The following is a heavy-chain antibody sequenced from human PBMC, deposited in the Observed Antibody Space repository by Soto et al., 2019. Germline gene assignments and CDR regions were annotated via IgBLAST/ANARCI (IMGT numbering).Heavy chain of an antibody. J-gene: IGHJ2*01. V-gene: IGHV1-69*08. Sequence: QVQLVQSGAEVKKPGSSVKVSCKASGGTFSSYTISWVRQAPGQGLEWMGRIIPILGIANYAQKFQGRVTLTADKSTSTAYMELSSLRSEDTAVYYCAREGLRWRHWYFDLWGRGTLVTVSS. CDR2: IIPILGIA. CDR3: AREGLRWRHWYFDL. CDR1: GGTFSSYT. D-gene: IGHD4-17*01.